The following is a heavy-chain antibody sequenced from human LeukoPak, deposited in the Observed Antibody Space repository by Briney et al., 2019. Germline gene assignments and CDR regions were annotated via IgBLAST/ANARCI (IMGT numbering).Heavy chain of an antibody. Sequence: PGGSLRLSCAASGFTFSSYSMNWVRQAPGKGLEWVSYISSSSSTIYYADSVKGRFTISRDNAKNSLYLQMNSLRDEDTAVYYCARDSCTSTSCSYYYGMDVWGQGTTVTVS. D-gene: IGHD2-2*01. CDR1: GFTFSSYS. CDR3: ARDSCTSTSCSYYYGMDV. J-gene: IGHJ6*02. V-gene: IGHV3-48*02. CDR2: ISSSSSTI.